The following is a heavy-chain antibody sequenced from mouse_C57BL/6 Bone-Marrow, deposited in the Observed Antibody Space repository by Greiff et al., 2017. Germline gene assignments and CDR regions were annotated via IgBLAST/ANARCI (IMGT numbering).Heavy chain of an antibody. CDR3: ARLGPYPYYFDY. Sequence: QVQLKQSGAELVRPGTSVKVSCKASGYAFTNYLIEWVKQRPGQGLEWIGVINPGRGGTNYNEKFKGQATMTSDKSSSTAYMQLSSLTSEDSAVYFCARLGPYPYYFDYWGQGTTLTVSS. CDR2: INPGRGGT. J-gene: IGHJ2*01. CDR1: GYAFTNYL. D-gene: IGHD2-10*01. V-gene: IGHV1-54*01.